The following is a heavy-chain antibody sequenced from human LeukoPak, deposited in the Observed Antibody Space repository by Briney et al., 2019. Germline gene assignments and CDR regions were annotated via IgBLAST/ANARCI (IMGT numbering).Heavy chain of an antibody. V-gene: IGHV4-59*01. CDR1: GGSISSYY. D-gene: IGHD3-16*02. Sequence: SETLSLTCTVSGGSISSYYWSWIRQPPGKGLEWIGYIYYSGSTNYNPSLKSRVTISVDTSKNQFSLKLSSVTAADTAVYYCARVMSTFGGVIVGYFDYWGQGTLVTVSS. CDR3: ARVMSTFGGVIVGYFDY. CDR2: IYYSGST. J-gene: IGHJ4*02.